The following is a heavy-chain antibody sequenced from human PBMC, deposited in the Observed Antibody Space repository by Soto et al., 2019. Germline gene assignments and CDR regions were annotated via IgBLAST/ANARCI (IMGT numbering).Heavy chain of an antibody. D-gene: IGHD3-16*02. CDR2: ISYDGSNK. CDR3: AKDWESSGHYYYMDV. Sequence: GGSLRLSCAASGFTFSSYGMHWVRQAPGKGLEWVAVISYDGSNKYYADSVKGRFTISRDNSKNTLYLQMNSLRAEDTAVYYCAKDWESSGHYYYMDVWGKGTTVTVSS. CDR1: GFTFSSYG. J-gene: IGHJ6*03. V-gene: IGHV3-30*18.